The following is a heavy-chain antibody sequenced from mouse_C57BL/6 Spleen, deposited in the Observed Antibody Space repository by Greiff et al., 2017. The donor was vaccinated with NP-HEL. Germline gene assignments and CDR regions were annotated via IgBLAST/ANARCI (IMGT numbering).Heavy chain of an antibody. V-gene: IGHV1-15*01. D-gene: IGHD1-1*01. CDR1: GYTFTDYE. J-gene: IGHJ2*01. CDR3: TRGGDYYGNFDY. Sequence: VKLQESGAELVRPGASVTLSCKASGYTFTDYEMHWVKQTPVHGLEWIGAIDPETGGTAYNQKFKGKAILTADKSSSTAYMELRSLTSEDSAVYYCTRGGDYYGNFDYWGQGTTLTVSS. CDR2: IDPETGGT.